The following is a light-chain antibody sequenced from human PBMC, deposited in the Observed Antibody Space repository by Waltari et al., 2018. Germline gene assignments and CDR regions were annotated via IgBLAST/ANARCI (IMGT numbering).Light chain of an antibody. V-gene: IGKV3-11*01. J-gene: IGKJ4*01. Sequence: EVVLIQSPATLSLSPGDTATLSCRASQGVSMYLAWYQHRPGQGPRLLIYDATNRATGIPARFGSSGSGTDFTLTISSLDPEDFAVYFCQQRSNWPMTFGGGTKVEIK. CDR3: QQRSNWPMT. CDR1: QGVSMY. CDR2: DAT.